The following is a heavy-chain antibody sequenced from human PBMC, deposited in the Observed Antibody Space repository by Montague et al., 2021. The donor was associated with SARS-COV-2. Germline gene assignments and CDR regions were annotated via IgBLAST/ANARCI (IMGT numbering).Heavy chain of an antibody. CDR1: GDSVSINVAT. V-gene: IGHV6-1*01. Sequence: CAISGDSVSINVATWNWNRQSPSRGLDWLGRTYYRSKWYNDYAESVKSRITIDPDTSKHQFSLHLNSVTPEDTAVYYCARIPVGSKYYFDFWGQGTLVTVSS. CDR3: ARIPVGSKYYFDF. J-gene: IGHJ4*02. D-gene: IGHD2-2*01. CDR2: TYYRSKWYN.